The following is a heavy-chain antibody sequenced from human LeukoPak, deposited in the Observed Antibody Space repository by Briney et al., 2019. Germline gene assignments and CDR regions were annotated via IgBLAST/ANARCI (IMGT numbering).Heavy chain of an antibody. CDR1: GFTFSDYY. Sequence: GGSLRLSCAASGFTFSDYYMSWIRQAPGKGLEWVSYISTSGSTIYYADSVKGRFTISRDNSKNTLYLQMNSLRAEDTAVYYCAKVLGGSGREYYYYYGMDVWGQGTTVTVSS. CDR2: ISTSGSTI. CDR3: AKVLGGSGREYYYYYGMDV. J-gene: IGHJ6*02. V-gene: IGHV3-11*01. D-gene: IGHD3-10*01.